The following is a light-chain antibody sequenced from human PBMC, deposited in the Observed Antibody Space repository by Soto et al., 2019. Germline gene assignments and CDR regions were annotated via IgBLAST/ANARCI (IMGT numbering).Light chain of an antibody. Sequence: DIQLTQSPSFLSPSIGESVTITCRASQVISTSLAWYQVKPGKAPKLLIYAASTLESGVPSRFSATVSGTEFSLNISRLEPEDFEVYYCQQYGSSLWTFGQGTKVDIK. CDR2: AAS. J-gene: IGKJ1*01. CDR3: QQYGSSLWT. CDR1: QVISTS. V-gene: IGKV1-9*01.